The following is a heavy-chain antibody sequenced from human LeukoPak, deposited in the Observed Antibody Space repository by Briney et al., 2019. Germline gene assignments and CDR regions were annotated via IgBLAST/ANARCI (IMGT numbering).Heavy chain of an antibody. CDR2: IKQVGGVR. CDR1: EFISTVYW. V-gene: IGHV3-7*01. CDR3: ARDGFVGAADY. D-gene: IGHD6-13*01. Sequence: GGSLRLSCVPSEFISTVYWMNTGRQDLRKGVCWVANIKQVGGVRQYVDSVRGRVTISRDNAKNTLYLQKKSVRVEGTGVVYFARDGFVGAADYWGQGTLVTVSS. J-gene: IGHJ4*02.